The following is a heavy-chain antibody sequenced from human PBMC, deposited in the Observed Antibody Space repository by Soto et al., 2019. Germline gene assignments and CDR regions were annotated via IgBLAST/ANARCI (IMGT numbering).Heavy chain of an antibody. J-gene: IGHJ6*03. V-gene: IGHV3-7*01. CDR2: IKQDGSEK. Sequence: QPGGSLRLSCAASGFTFSSYWMSWVRQAPGKGLEWVANIKQDGSEKYYVDSVKGRFTISRDNAKNSLYLQMNSLRAEDTAVYYCARVGVWYYYGSGSQLQYYMDVWGKGTTVTVSS. CDR3: ARVGVWYYYGSGSQLQYYMDV. CDR1: GFTFSSYW. D-gene: IGHD3-10*01.